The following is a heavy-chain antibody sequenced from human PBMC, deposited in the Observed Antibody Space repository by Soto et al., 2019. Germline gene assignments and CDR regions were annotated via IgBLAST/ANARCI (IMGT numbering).Heavy chain of an antibody. Sequence: SETLSLTCTVSGGSIGSYYWSWIRQPPGKGLEWIGYIYYSGSTNYNPSLKSRVTISVDTSKNQFSLKLSSVTAADTAVYYCARLYGLDAFDIWGQGTMVTVSS. CDR1: GGSIGSYY. J-gene: IGHJ3*02. D-gene: IGHD4-17*01. CDR2: IYYSGST. CDR3: ARLYGLDAFDI. V-gene: IGHV4-59*01.